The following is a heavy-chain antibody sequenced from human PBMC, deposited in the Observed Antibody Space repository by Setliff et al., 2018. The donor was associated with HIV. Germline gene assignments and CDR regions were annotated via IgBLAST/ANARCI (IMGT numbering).Heavy chain of an antibody. Sequence: PGESLKISCKASGYIFANFWVGWVRQMPGKGLEWMGIIYPGDSHTMYSPSFQGHVTISTDKSISTAYLQWSSLKASDTAVYYCARDMYYYDSSASHFDLWGQGTLVTVSS. V-gene: IGHV5-51*01. CDR3: ARDMYYYDSSASHFDL. D-gene: IGHD3-22*01. CDR2: IYPGDSHT. J-gene: IGHJ4*02. CDR1: GYIFANFW.